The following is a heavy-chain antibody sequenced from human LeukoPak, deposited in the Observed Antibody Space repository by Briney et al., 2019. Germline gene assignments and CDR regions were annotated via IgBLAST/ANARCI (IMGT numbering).Heavy chain of an antibody. J-gene: IGHJ3*02. CDR1: GGTFSSYA. CDR3: ARGVDPPYSYGPKNAFDI. V-gene: IGHV1-69*13. CDR2: IIPIFGTA. D-gene: IGHD5-18*01. Sequence: SVKVSCKASGGTFSSYAISWVRQAPGQGLEWMGGIIPIFGTANYAQKFQGRVTITADESTSTAYMELSSLRSEDTAVYYCARGVDPPYSYGPKNAFDIWGQGTMVTVSS.